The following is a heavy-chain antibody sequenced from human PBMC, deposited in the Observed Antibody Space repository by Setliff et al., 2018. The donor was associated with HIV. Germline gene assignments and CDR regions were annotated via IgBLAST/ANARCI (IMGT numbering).Heavy chain of an antibody. D-gene: IGHD2-21*02. CDR3: MRWGLPYAIDY. CDR2: ITIGSGDV. J-gene: IGHJ4*02. Sequence: GGSLRLSCAASGFTFRNYKMNWVRQAPGKGLEWVSSITIGSGDVFYADSVKGRFTISRDDAENSLYLQMSILRADDTAMYYCMRWGLPYAIDYWGQGMLVTVSS. CDR1: GFTFRNYK. V-gene: IGHV3-21*01.